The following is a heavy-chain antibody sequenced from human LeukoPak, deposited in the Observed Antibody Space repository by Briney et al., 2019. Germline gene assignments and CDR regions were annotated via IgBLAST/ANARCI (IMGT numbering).Heavy chain of an antibody. D-gene: IGHD3-16*02. V-gene: IGHV4-34*01. CDR2: INHSGST. CDR3: ASKPAYYDYVWGSYRYTPLHY. J-gene: IGHJ4*02. Sequence: SETLSLTCAVYGGSFSGYCWSWIRQPPGKGLEWIGEINHSGSTNYNPSLKSRVTISVDTSKNQFSLKLSSVTAADTAVYYCASKPAYYDYVWGSYRYTPLHYWGQGTLVTVSS. CDR1: GGSFSGYC.